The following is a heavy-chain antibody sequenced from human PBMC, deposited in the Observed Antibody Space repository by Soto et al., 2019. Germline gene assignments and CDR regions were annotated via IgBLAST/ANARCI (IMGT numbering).Heavy chain of an antibody. J-gene: IGHJ4*02. CDR3: ATNGDCSRGICYWHVEY. Sequence: EVHLQGSGGGLVQPGGSLRLSCAASGFNFNYYAMHWVRRAPGKGLGWVSAISASGGDTYYADSVTGRFTISRDNSKNTQSLQMNSLRAEDTAVYYCATNGDCSRGICYWHVEYWGQGILVTVSS. V-gene: IGHV3-23*01. CDR2: ISASGGDT. D-gene: IGHD2-15*01. CDR1: GFNFNYYA.